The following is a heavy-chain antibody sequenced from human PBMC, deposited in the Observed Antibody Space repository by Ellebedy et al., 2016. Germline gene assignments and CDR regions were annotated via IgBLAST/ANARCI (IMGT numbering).Heavy chain of an antibody. D-gene: IGHD2-2*01. Sequence: ASVKVSXXASGYTFTSYGISWVRQAPGQGLEWMGWISAYNGNTNYAQKLQGRVTMTTDTSTSTAYMELRSLRSDDTAVYYCARAPVVVPAAPSSDYWGQGTLVTVSS. CDR2: ISAYNGNT. V-gene: IGHV1-18*01. CDR1: GYTFTSYG. J-gene: IGHJ4*02. CDR3: ARAPVVVPAAPSSDY.